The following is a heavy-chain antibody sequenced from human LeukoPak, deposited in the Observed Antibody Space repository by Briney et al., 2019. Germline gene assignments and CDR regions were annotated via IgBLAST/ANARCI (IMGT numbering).Heavy chain of an antibody. V-gene: IGHV4-34*01. CDR2: INHSGST. CDR3: ARRGSNGFGY. Sequence: SETLSLTCTVSGGSISSYYWSWIRQPPGKGLEWIGEINHSGSTNYNASLKSRVTISVDTSKNQFSLKLSSVTAADTAVYYCARRGSNGFGYWGQGTLVTVSS. D-gene: IGHD6-13*01. CDR1: GGSISSYY. J-gene: IGHJ4*02.